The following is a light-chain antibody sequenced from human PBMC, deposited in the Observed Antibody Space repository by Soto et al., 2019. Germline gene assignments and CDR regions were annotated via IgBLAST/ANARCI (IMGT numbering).Light chain of an antibody. V-gene: IGKV3-11*01. CDR1: QYINTR. CDR2: QTS. J-gene: IGKJ1*01. CDR3: HQRQSWPRT. Sequence: EIVLTQSPATLSSFPGDRVTLSCRASQYINTRLAWYQHRPGQAPRLLIYQTSIRAAGIPARFSASGTGTDFTLTISDVQPEAFAVYYYHQRQSWPRTFGQGTKVDI.